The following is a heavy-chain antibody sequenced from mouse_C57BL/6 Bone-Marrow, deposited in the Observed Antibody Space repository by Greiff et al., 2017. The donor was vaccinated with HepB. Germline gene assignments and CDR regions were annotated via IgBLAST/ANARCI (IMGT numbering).Heavy chain of an antibody. J-gene: IGHJ2*01. CDR2: INPSSGYT. V-gene: IGHV1-7*01. CDR3: AKGYPDYSNFDY. CDR1: GYTFTSYW. Sequence: VQLQQSGAELAKPGASVKLSCKASGYTFTSYWMHWVKQRPGQGMEWIGYINPSSGYTKYNQKFKDKATLTADKSSSTAYMQLSSLTYEDSAVYYCAKGYPDYSNFDYWGQGTTLTVSS. D-gene: IGHD2-5*01.